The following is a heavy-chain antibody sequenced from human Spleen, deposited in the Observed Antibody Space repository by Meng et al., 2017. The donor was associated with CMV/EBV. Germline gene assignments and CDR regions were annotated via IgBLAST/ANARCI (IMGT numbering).Heavy chain of an antibody. J-gene: IGHJ6*04. CDR3: ARAGDKIDQYDFWSGFGQGPQGMDV. D-gene: IGHD3-3*01. V-gene: IGHV1-2*02. CDR2: INPNSGGT. Sequence: ASVKVSCKASGDTFINNAISWVRQAPGQGLEWMGWINPNSGGTNYAQKFQGRITMTGDTSITTAYMELSRLRSDDMAVYHCARAGDKIDQYDFWSGFGQGPQGMDVWGEGTTVTVSS. CDR1: GDTFINNA.